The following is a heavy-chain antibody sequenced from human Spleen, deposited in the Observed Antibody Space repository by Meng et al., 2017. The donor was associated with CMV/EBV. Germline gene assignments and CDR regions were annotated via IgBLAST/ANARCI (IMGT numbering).Heavy chain of an antibody. CDR3: ARGPIVGATPDY. Sequence: SCEASGSIVSNNYMRWVRQAPGKGLEWVSVIYSDGHTYYADSVKGRFTISRDNSKNMLYLQMNSLRAEDTAVYYCARGPIVGATPDYWGQGTLVTVSS. V-gene: IGHV3-53*01. CDR1: GSIVSNNY. D-gene: IGHD1-26*01. CDR2: IYSDGHT. J-gene: IGHJ4*02.